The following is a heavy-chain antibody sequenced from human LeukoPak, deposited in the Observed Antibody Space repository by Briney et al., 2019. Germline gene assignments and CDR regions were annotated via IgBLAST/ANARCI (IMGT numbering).Heavy chain of an antibody. J-gene: IGHJ4*02. D-gene: IGHD6-19*01. CDR2: INQDGNEK. CDR3: ARRSGVAVAGAFDY. Sequence: GGSLRLSCAASGFSFSSYWMSWVRQAPGRGLEWLANINQDGNEKQYVGSVRGRFTISRDNAKDSLYLQMNSLRAEDTAVYFCARRSGVAVAGAFDYWGQGTLVTVSS. CDR1: GFSFSSYW. V-gene: IGHV3-7*03.